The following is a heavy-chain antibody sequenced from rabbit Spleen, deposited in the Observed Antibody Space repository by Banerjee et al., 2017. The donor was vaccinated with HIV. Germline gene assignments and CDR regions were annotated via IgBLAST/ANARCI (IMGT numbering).Heavy chain of an antibody. D-gene: IGHD6-1*01. J-gene: IGHJ4*01. CDR2: IDPIFGTT. V-gene: IGHV1S40*01. CDR1: GFSFSVSDW. CDR3: AREKSGDYGYDL. Sequence: QSLEESGGDLVKPGASLTLTCTASGFSFSVSDWIYWVRQAPGKGLEWIGYIDPIFGTTYYASWAKGRFTISKASSTTVTLQMTSLTAADTATYFCAREKSGDYGYDLWGPGTLVTVS.